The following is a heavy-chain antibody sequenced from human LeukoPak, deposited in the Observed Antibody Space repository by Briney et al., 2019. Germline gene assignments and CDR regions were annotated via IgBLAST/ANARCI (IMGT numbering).Heavy chain of an antibody. D-gene: IGHD1-1*01. V-gene: IGHV3-21*01. CDR2: ISTSSRDK. Sequence: GGSLSLSCAASGFTFTSYSRTWVRQAPGKGLEWISSISTSSRDKYYAASVKGRLTISIHNAKNSLYLQMNSLRAEDTAVYYCARVGQLFFDYWGQGTLVTVSS. J-gene: IGHJ4*02. CDR3: ARVGQLFFDY. CDR1: GFTFTSYS.